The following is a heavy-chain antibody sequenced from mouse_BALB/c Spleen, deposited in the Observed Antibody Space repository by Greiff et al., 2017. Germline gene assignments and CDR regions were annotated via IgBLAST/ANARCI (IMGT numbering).Heavy chain of an antibody. CDR1: GFTFSSYG. Sequence: EVQVVESGGGLVQPGGSLKLSCAASGFTFSSYGMSWVRQTPDKRLELVATINSNGGSTYYPDSVKGRFTISRDNAKNTLYLQMSSLKSEDTAMYYCARDGNRLPMDYWGQGTSVTVSS. CDR3: ARDGNRLPMDY. J-gene: IGHJ4*01. V-gene: IGHV5-6-3*01. D-gene: IGHD2-1*01. CDR2: INSNGGST.